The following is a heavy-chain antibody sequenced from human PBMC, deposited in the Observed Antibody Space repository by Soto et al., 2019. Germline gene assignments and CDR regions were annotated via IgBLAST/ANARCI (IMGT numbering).Heavy chain of an antibody. V-gene: IGHV3-23*01. CDR1: GGTSGNYG. CDR2: VSPNGQGI. J-gene: IGHJ4*02. Sequence: GRPNSVPCTASGGTSGNYGRRRVRQVPGKGLEWVSAVSPNGQGIYYADSMRGRFTISRDFSKNTVFLHMDSLRAEDTAVYYCAKDLGDPRDYFPFWRQGTLVPVFS. CDR3: AKDLGDPRDYFPF.